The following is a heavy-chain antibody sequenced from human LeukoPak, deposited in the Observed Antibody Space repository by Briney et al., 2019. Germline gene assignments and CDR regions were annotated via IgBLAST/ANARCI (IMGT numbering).Heavy chain of an antibody. V-gene: IGHV4-59*08. CDR2: IYYSGST. D-gene: IGHD4-17*01. CDR3: ARAGYGDSDFDY. CDR1: GGSISSYY. J-gene: IGHJ4*02. Sequence: PSETLSLTCTVSGGSISSYYWSWIRQPPGKGLEWIGYIYYSGSTNYKPSLKSRVTISVDTSKNQLSMKVRSGTAADTAVYYCARAGYGDSDFDYWGQGTLVTVSS.